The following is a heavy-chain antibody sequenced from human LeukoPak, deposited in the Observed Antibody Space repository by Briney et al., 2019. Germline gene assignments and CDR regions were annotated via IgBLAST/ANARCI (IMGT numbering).Heavy chain of an antibody. CDR3: ARCNSGYYVDDAFDI. J-gene: IGHJ3*02. CDR2: INRNSDII. CDR1: GFTFDDYA. V-gene: IGHV3-9*01. Sequence: PGRSLRLSCAASGFTFDDYAMHWVRQAPGKGLEWVSGINRNSDIIGYADSVKGRFTISRDNAKNSLYLQMNSLRDEDTAVYYCARCNSGYYVDDAFDIWGQGTMVTVSS. D-gene: IGHD3-22*01.